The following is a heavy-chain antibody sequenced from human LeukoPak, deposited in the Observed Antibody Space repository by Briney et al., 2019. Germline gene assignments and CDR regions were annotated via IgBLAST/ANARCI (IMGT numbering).Heavy chain of an antibody. Sequence: GGSLTLSCAASGFTFDDYAMHWVRQVPGKGLEWVSLISGDGGSTYYVDSVKGRFTISRDNSKNSLYLQMNSLRPEDTAFYYCAKERYSSSWYGFDYWGQGTLVTVSS. CDR1: GFTFDDYA. J-gene: IGHJ4*02. CDR3: AKERYSSSWYGFDY. D-gene: IGHD6-13*01. V-gene: IGHV3-43*02. CDR2: ISGDGGST.